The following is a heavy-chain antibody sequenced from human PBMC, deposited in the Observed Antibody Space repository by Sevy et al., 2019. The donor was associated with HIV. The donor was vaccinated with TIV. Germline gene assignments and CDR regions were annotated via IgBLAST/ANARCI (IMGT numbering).Heavy chain of an antibody. Sequence: ASVKVSCKASGYTFTSYYMHWVRQAPGQGLEWMGIINPSGGSTSYAQKFQGRVTMTRDTSTSTVYMELSSLRSEDTAVYYCERVNGLRGGSYPYYFDYWGQGTLVTVSS. V-gene: IGHV1-46*01. CDR2: INPSGGST. CDR3: ERVNGLRGGSYPYYFDY. J-gene: IGHJ4*02. D-gene: IGHD1-26*01. CDR1: GYTFTSYY.